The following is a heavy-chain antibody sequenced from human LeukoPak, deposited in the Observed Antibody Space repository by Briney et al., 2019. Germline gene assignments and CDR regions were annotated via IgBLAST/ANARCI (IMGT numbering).Heavy chain of an antibody. D-gene: IGHD6-19*01. Sequence: GGSLRLSCAASGFTFSDYYMSWIRQAPGKGLEWVSYISSSSSYTNYADPVKGRFTISRDNAKNSLYLQMNSLRAEDTAVYYCAREVKAVPGDESFDYWGQGTLVTVSS. V-gene: IGHV3-11*05. CDR1: GFTFSDYY. J-gene: IGHJ4*02. CDR2: ISSSSSYT. CDR3: AREVKAVPGDESFDY.